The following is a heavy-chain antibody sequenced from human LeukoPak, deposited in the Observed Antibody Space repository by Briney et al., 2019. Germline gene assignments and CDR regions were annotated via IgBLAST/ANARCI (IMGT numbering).Heavy chain of an antibody. CDR1: GYTFTGNY. CDR3: ATRTDTAMVNPGLYWYFDL. D-gene: IGHD5-18*01. V-gene: IGHV1-2*02. J-gene: IGHJ2*01. CDR2: INPNSGGT. Sequence: ASVKVSCKASGYTFTGNYMHWVRQAPGQGLEWMGWINPNSGGTNYAQEFQGRVTMTRDTSIGTAYMELNRLRSDDTAVYYCATRTDTAMVNPGLYWYFDLWGRGTLVTVSS.